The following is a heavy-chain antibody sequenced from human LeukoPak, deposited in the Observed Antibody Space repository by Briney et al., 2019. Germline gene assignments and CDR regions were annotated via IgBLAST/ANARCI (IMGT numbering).Heavy chain of an antibody. V-gene: IGHV4-34*01. CDR1: GGSFSGYY. Sequence: SETLSLTCAVYGGSFSGYYWSWIRQPPGKGLEWIGEINHSGSTNYNPCLKSRVTISVDTSKNQFSLKLSSVTAADTAVYYCARSRSNGYSSGWYRGGFDYWGQGTLVTVSS. J-gene: IGHJ4*02. CDR2: INHSGST. D-gene: IGHD6-19*01. CDR3: ARSRSNGYSSGWYRGGFDY.